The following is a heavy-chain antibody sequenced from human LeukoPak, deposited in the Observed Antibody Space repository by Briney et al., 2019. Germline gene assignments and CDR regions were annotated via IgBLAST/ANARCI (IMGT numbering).Heavy chain of an antibody. CDR2: IYYSGTT. CDR3: ARVRSGDAEYFDL. D-gene: IGHD4-17*01. J-gene: IGHJ2*01. Sequence: PSETLSLTCTVSSGSISSGDYYWSWIRQPPGKGLEWIGYIYYSGTTYYNPSLKSRVTISVDTSKNQFSLELTSVTDADTAVYFCARVRSGDAEYFDLWGRGTLVTVSS. CDR1: SGSISSGDYY. V-gene: IGHV4-30-4*01.